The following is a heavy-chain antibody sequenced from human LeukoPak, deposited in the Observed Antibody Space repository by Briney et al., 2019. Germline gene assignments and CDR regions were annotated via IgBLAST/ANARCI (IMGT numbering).Heavy chain of an antibody. D-gene: IGHD3-22*01. V-gene: IGHV3-15*01. Sequence: GGSLRLSCAASGFTFSNAWMSWVRQAPGKGLEWVGRIKSKTDGGTTDYAAPVKGRFTISRDDSKNTLYLQMNSLKTEDTAVYYCTTDPPPYDSSGHGAFDIWGQGTMVTVSS. CDR1: GFTFSNAW. CDR2: IKSKTDGGTT. J-gene: IGHJ3*02. CDR3: TTDPPPYDSSGHGAFDI.